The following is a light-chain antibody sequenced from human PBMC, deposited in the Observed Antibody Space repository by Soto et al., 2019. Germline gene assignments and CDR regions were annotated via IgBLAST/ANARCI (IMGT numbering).Light chain of an antibody. CDR3: QQYYSYPWT. Sequence: DIQMTQSPSTLSASVGDRVTIICRASQSISSWLAWHQQKPGKAPKLLMYKASRLESGVPSRFSGSGSGTEFTLTISSLQPDDFATYYCQQYYSYPWTFGQGTKVDIK. CDR2: KAS. J-gene: IGKJ1*01. CDR1: QSISSW. V-gene: IGKV1-5*03.